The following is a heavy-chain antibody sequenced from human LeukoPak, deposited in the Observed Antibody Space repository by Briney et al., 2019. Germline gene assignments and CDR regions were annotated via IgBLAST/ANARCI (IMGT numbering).Heavy chain of an antibody. CDR3: ARDDGGDYYDSSGYYYDAFDI. D-gene: IGHD3-22*01. J-gene: IGHJ3*02. V-gene: IGHV3-11*01. CDR2: ISSSGSTI. Sequence: GGSLRLSCAASGFTFSNYAMSWVRQAPGKGLEWVSYISSSGSTIYYADSVKGRFTISRDNAKNSLYLQMNSLRAEDTAVYYCARDDGGDYYDSSGYYYDAFDIWGQGTMVTVSS. CDR1: GFTFSNYA.